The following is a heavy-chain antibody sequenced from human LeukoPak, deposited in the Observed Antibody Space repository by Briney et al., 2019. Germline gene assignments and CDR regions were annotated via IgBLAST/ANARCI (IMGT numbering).Heavy chain of an antibody. D-gene: IGHD1/OR15-1a*01. CDR1: GYTFNSHG. J-gene: IGHJ6*03. CDR2: ISTYNGNT. CDR3: ARTNSLSNNYYYYMDV. V-gene: IGHV1-18*01. Sequence: ASVKVSCKASGYTFNSHGITWVRQAPGQGLEWMGWISTYNGNTNYAPKLQGRVTMTTDTSTSTAYMELRSLRSDDTAVYYCARTNSLSNNYYYYMDVWGKGTTVTVSS.